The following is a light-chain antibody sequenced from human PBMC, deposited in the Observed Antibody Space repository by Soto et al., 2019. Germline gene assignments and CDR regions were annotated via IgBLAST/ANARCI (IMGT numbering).Light chain of an antibody. CDR2: GAS. V-gene: IGKV3D-20*02. J-gene: IGKJ5*01. CDR1: QNVGSRY. Sequence: ELVLTHGPGTLNLSPRERATHSXXXXQNVGSRYLAWYQQKPGQAPRLLIYGASNRATGIPDRFRGSGSGTDFTLSIRRLEPEDLAMYYCQQRSNRPPITFGQGTRLEI. CDR3: QQRSNRPPIT.